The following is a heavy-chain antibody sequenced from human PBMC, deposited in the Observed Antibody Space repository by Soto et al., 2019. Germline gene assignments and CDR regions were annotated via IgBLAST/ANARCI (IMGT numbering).Heavy chain of an antibody. V-gene: IGHV3-72*01. J-gene: IGHJ4*02. CDR1: GFIFSDYY. CDR3: ARDTGGSYDY. CDR2: TRNKVNSFSA. Sequence: EVQLMESGGGLVQPGGSLRLSCAASGFIFSDYYMDWVRQVPGKGLEWVGRTRNKVNSFSAEYAASVKGRFSIYRDASKDSMYLQMNSLKSDDTAVYYCARDTGGSYDYWGQGPLVTVSS. D-gene: IGHD3-16*01.